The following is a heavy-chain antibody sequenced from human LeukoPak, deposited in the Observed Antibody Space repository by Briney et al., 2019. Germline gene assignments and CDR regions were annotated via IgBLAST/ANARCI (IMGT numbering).Heavy chain of an antibody. CDR1: GYSISSGYY. Sequence: SGTLSLTCTVSGYSISSGYYWGWIRQPPGKGLEWIASIYHSGNTNYNPSLRSRVTISIDTSKNQFSLKLSSVTAADTAVYYCARGAGYGVVGTFFDYWGQGTLVTVSS. V-gene: IGHV4-38-2*02. J-gene: IGHJ4*02. D-gene: IGHD3-9*01. CDR3: ARGAGYGVVGTFFDY. CDR2: IYHSGNT.